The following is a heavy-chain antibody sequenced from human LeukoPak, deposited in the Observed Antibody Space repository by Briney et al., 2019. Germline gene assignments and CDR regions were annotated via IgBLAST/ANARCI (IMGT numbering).Heavy chain of an antibody. Sequence: PSETLSLTCAVSGGSINNGGYSWSWIRQPPGKGLEWIGYIYHSESTYYNPSLKNRVHISIDRSKNQLSLNLSSVTAADTAVYYCARVPFDYYDSDDYYYHDAFDIWGQGTMVPVSS. D-gene: IGHD3-22*01. J-gene: IGHJ3*02. V-gene: IGHV4-30-2*01. CDR2: IYHSEST. CDR3: ARVPFDYYDSDDYYYHDAFDI. CDR1: GGSINNGGYS.